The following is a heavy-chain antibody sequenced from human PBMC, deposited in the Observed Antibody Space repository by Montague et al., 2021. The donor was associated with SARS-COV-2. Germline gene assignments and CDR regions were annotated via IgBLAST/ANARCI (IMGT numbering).Heavy chain of an antibody. D-gene: IGHD6-13*01. Sequence: CAISGDSVSSNTAAWNWIRQSPSRGLEWLGRTYYRSKWYYDYAVSVKSRMTISPDTSKNQFSLQLSSVTPEDRAVYYYARDLRYSLSWSFDYWGQGTLVTVSS. CDR1: GDSVSSNTAA. CDR3: ARDLRYSLSWSFDY. J-gene: IGHJ4*02. V-gene: IGHV6-1*01. CDR2: TYYRSKWYY.